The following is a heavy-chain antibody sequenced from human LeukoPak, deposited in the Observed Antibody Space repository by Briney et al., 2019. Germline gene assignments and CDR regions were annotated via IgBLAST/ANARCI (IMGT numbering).Heavy chain of an antibody. Sequence: SGGSLRLSCAASGFTFSSYSMNWVRQAPGKGLEWVSYISSSGSTIYYADPVKGRFTISRDNAKNSLYLQMNSLRAEDTAVYYCARVDSSSWYRFPPRRAGWFDPWGQGTLVTVSS. CDR2: ISSSGSTI. D-gene: IGHD6-13*01. CDR3: ARVDSSSWYRFPPRRAGWFDP. CDR1: GFTFSSYS. J-gene: IGHJ5*02. V-gene: IGHV3-48*04.